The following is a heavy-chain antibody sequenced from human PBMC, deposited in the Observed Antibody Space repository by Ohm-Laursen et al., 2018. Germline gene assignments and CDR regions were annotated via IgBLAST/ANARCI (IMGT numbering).Heavy chain of an antibody. J-gene: IGHJ4*02. CDR3: ARDKSKREFWSGYPN. D-gene: IGHD3-3*01. V-gene: IGHV3-11*01. CDR1: GFTFGDYY. CDR2: ISSSGRTI. Sequence: SLRLSCAASGFTFGDYYMSWIRQAPGKGLEWVSYISSSGRTIYYADSVKGRFTISRDNAENSLYLQMNSLRAEDTAVYYCARDKSKREFWSGYPNWGQGTLVTVSS.